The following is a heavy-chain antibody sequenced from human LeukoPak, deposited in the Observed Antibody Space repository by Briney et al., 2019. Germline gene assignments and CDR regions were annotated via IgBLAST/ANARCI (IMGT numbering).Heavy chain of an antibody. V-gene: IGHV1-8*01. CDR2: MNPNSGNT. Sequence: KPGASVKVSCKASGYTFTSYDINWVRQATGQGLEWMGWMNPNSGNTGYAQKFQGRVTMTRNTSISTAYMELSSLRSEDTAVYYCARLYGDYWYFDLWGQGTTVTVSS. J-gene: IGHJ2*01. CDR3: ARLYGDYWYFDL. D-gene: IGHD4-17*01. CDR1: GYTFTSYD.